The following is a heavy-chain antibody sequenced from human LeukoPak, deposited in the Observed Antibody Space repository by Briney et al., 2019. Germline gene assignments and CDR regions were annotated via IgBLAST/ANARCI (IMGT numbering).Heavy chain of an antibody. D-gene: IGHD6-19*01. V-gene: IGHV4-59*01. CDR1: GGSINTYY. J-gene: IGHJ4*02. Sequence: SETLSLTCTVSGGSINTYYWNWIRQPPGKGLEWVGYIYYTGSTNYNPSLKSRVTISVDTSKNQISLKLTSVTAADTAVYYCARAHISVAGTLGYWGQGTLVTVSS. CDR3: ARAHISVAGTLGY. CDR2: IYYTGST.